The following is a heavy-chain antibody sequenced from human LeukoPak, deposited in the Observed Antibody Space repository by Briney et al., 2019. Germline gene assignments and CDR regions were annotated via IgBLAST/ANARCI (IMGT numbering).Heavy chain of an antibody. D-gene: IGHD3-22*01. Sequence: GGSLRLSCVASGFSFSTYGMHWVRQAPGKGLEWVAFIRHDGSSKYYADSVKGRFTISRDNSKNTLYLQMNSLRAEDTAVYYCAKACITMIVVVPCDWGQGTLVTVSS. V-gene: IGHV3-30*02. J-gene: IGHJ4*02. CDR1: GFSFSTYG. CDR2: IRHDGSSK. CDR3: AKACITMIVVVPCD.